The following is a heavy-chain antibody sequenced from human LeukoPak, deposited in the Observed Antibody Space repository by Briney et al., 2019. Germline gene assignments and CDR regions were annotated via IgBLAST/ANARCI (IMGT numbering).Heavy chain of an antibody. Sequence: GGSLRLSCAASGFSFRSYAMGWVRQAPGKGLEWVSALNGGSGSTYYADSVKGRFTISRDNAKNSLYLQMNSLRAEDTAVYYCAPEEEVWGQGTLVTVSS. CDR3: APEEEV. V-gene: IGHV3-23*01. CDR1: GFSFRSYA. CDR2: LNGGSGST. J-gene: IGHJ4*02.